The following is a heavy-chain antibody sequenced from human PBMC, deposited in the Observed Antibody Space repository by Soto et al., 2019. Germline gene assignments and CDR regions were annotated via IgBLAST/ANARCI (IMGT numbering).Heavy chain of an antibody. CDR3: AKSGVLEI. D-gene: IGHD3-10*01. CDR1: GYNYSRQW. J-gene: IGHJ3*02. V-gene: IGHV5-51*01. CDR2: VYPCGAKT. Sequence: PGESLKISLHCSGYNYSRQWIAWGRHKPGEGLEWMGIVYPCGAKTSYSPSFQGQVTMSADTSIDTSSLQRTSLKASDTAIYYCAKSGVLEIWGQGTMVTVSS.